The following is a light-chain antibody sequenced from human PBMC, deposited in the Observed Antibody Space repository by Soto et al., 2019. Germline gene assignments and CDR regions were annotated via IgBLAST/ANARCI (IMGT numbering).Light chain of an antibody. CDR2: AAS. J-gene: IGKJ4*02. CDR3: QQRSNWPRT. CDR1: QSVSSY. V-gene: IGKV3-11*01. Sequence: EIVFTQSPSTLSLSPGERATLSCRASQSVSSYLAWYQQKPGQAPRLLIYAASNRATGIPARFSGSGSGTGFTLTISSLEPEDFAVYYCQQRSNWPRTFGRGTKVDI.